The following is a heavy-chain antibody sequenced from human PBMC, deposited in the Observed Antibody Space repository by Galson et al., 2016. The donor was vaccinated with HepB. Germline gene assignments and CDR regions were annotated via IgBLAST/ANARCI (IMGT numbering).Heavy chain of an antibody. V-gene: IGHV4-34*01. Sequence: ETLSLTCAVYGGSFSDYYWSWIRQPPGKGLEWIGEMEINHSATTNYNPSLKSRVTISVDTSKRQFSLKLSSVTAADTAVYYCARGGIAGPPSRLITMFRGVRHHPKDYYGMDVWGQGTTVIVSS. J-gene: IGHJ6*02. CDR1: GGSFSDYY. CDR2: INHSATT. CDR3: ARGGIAGPPSRLITMFRGVRHHPKDYYGMDV. D-gene: IGHD3-10*01.